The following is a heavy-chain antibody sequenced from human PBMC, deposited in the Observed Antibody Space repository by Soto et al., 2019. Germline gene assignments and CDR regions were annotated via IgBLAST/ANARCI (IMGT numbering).Heavy chain of an antibody. Sequence: GGSLRLSCAASGFAFSDFYMSWTRQAPGKGLEWISYISGGGTTVFYADSVKGRFTISRDNAQKSLYLQMDSLTSEDTAIYYCAREREPSVYQGIAVWGQGTTVTVSS. J-gene: IGHJ6*02. CDR1: GFAFSDFY. CDR3: AREREPSVYQGIAV. CDR2: ISGGGTTV. V-gene: IGHV3-11*01.